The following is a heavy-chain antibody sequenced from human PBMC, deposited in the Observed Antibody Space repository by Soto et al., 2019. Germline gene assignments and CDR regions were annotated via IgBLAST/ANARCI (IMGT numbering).Heavy chain of an antibody. Sequence: QVQLQPSGPGLVKPSQTLSLTCAITGDSVSSNSAGWSWVRQSPSRGLEWLGRTYYRSKWYYEYAVSVRGRITINPDTSKTQYSLQLNSVTPEDTAVYFCARGEQYSGRIFDYWGQGTLVTVSS. CDR2: TYYRSKWYY. J-gene: IGHJ4*01. V-gene: IGHV6-1*01. CDR1: GDSVSSNSAG. D-gene: IGHD1-26*01. CDR3: ARGEQYSGRIFDY.